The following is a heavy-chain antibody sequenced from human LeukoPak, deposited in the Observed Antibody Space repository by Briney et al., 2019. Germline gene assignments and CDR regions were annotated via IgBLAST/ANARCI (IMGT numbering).Heavy chain of an antibody. V-gene: IGHV1-69*06. CDR2: IIPIFGTA. CDR3: ARRSGSYKDFDY. CDR1: GGTFSSYA. D-gene: IGHD3-10*01. Sequence: SVKVSCKASGGTFSSYAISWVRQAPGQGLEWMGGIIPIFGTANYAQKFQGRVTITADKSTSTAYMELSSLRSEDTAVYYCARRSGSYKDFDYWGQGTLVTVSS. J-gene: IGHJ4*02.